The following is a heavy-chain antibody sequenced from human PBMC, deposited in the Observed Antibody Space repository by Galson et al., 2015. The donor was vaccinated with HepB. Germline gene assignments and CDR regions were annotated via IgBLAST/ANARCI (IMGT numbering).Heavy chain of an antibody. V-gene: IGHV6-1*01. D-gene: IGHD4-17*01. CDR3: AYGSDV. CDR2: TYFRAKWHT. J-gene: IGHJ6*02. CDR1: DSVTSNSAV. Sequence: DSVTSNSAVWNWIRQSPSRGLEWLGRTYFRAKWHTDYEISVKSRININADISQNQFSLQLSSVTSDDTAVYYCAYGSDVWGQGTTVIVSS.